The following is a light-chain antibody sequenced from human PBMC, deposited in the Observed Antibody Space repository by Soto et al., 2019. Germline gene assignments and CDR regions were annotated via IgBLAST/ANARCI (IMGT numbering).Light chain of an antibody. CDR3: VQFSQFPRT. J-gene: IGKJ1*01. CDR2: QVS. Sequence: DIVLTQTPLSSPVTLGQPASISCRSSQSLVYSDGNTYLSWLQQRPGQPPRLLIYQVSNRFSGGPDRFSGSGAGTDFTLKISRVEAEDVGVYYFVQFSQFPRTFGQGTKVEIK. V-gene: IGKV2-24*01. CDR1: QSLVYSDGNTY.